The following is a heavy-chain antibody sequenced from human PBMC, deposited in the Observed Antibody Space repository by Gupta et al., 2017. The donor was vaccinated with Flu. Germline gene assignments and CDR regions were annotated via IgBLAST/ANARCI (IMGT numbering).Heavy chain of an antibody. CDR2: INPNSGGT. V-gene: IGHV1-2*06. J-gene: IGHJ4*02. CDR3: ARDMKVVGATTLRIFDY. D-gene: IGHD1-26*01. Sequence: QVQLVQSGAEGKKPGASVKVSCEASGYTFTGSYMHWVRQAPGQGLEWMGRINPNSGGTNYAQKFQGRVTMTRDTSISTAYMELSRLRSDDTAVYYCARDMKVVGATTLRIFDYWGQGTLVTVSS. CDR1: GYTFTGSY.